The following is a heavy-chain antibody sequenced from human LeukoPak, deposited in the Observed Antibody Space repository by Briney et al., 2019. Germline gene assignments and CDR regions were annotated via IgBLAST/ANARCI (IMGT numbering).Heavy chain of an antibody. V-gene: IGHV1-8*01. CDR2: MNPNSGNT. J-gene: IGHJ4*02. Sequence: ASVKVSCKASGYTFTTYDINWVRQATGQGLEWMGWMNPNSGNTGYAQKFQGRVTMTRNTSISTAYMELSSLRSEDTAVYYCARGMPVDYYDSSGYYPFDYWGQGTLVTVSS. CDR3: ARGMPVDYYDSSGYYPFDY. CDR1: GYTFTTYD. D-gene: IGHD3-22*01.